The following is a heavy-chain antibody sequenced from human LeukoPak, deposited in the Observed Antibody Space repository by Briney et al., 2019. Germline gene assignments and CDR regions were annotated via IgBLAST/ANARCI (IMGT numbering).Heavy chain of an antibody. CDR3: ARGDWELSYFDY. J-gene: IGHJ4*02. Sequence: GGSLRLSCAASGFTFSSYAMHWVRQAPGKGLEYVSAINNYGGLTYYADSVKGRFTISRDNSKRTLYLQMGSLRLEDTAVYYCARGDWELSYFDYWGQGNMVTVSS. D-gene: IGHD3-16*02. CDR2: INNYGGLT. CDR1: GFTFSSYA. V-gene: IGHV3-64*02.